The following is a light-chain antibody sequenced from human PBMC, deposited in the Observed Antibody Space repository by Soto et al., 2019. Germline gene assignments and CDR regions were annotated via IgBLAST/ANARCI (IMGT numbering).Light chain of an antibody. V-gene: IGLV2-14*01. Sequence: QSAMTLPASVSGSRGQSVSISCTGTSSDVGGYNYVSWYQQHPGKAPKLMIYEVSNRPSGVSNRFSGSKSGNTASLTISGLQAEDEADYYCSSYTSSSPYVFGTGTKVTVL. J-gene: IGLJ1*01. CDR2: EVS. CDR1: SSDVGGYNY. CDR3: SSYTSSSPYV.